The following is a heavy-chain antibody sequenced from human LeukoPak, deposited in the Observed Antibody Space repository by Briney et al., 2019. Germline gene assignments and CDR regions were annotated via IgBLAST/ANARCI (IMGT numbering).Heavy chain of an antibody. Sequence: PGGSLRLSCAASGFTFSNAWMSWVRQAPGKGLEWVGRIKSKTDGGTTDYAAPVKGRFTISRDDSKNTLYLQMNSLKTEDTAVYYCTTYITMVRGVIMTGDWFDPWGQGTLVTVSS. J-gene: IGHJ5*02. CDR3: TTYITMVRGVIMTGDWFDP. D-gene: IGHD3-10*01. V-gene: IGHV3-15*01. CDR2: IKSKTDGGTT. CDR1: GFTFSNAW.